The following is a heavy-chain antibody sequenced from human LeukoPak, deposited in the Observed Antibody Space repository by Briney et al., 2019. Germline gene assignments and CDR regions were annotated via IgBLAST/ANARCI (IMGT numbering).Heavy chain of an antibody. CDR1: GASISSYS. V-gene: IGHV4-30-2*01. CDR2: IYHSGST. Sequence: SETLSLTCTVSGASISSYSWSWIRQPPGKGLEWIGYIYHSGSTYYNPSLKSRVTISVDRSKNQFSLKLSSVTAADTAVYYCARSSGYSYGYNYYYGMDVWGQGTTVTVSS. D-gene: IGHD5-18*01. CDR3: ARSSGYSYGYNYYYGMDV. J-gene: IGHJ6*02.